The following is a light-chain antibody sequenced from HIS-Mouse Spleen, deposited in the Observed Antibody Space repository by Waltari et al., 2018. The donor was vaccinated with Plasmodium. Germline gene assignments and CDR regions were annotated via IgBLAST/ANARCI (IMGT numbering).Light chain of an antibody. Sequence: SYELTQPPSGSVSPGQTARNTCSGYALPKKYAYWYQQKSGQAPVLVIYEDSKRPSGIPERFSGSSSGTMATLTISGAQVEDEADYYCYSTDSSGNHRVFGGGTKLTVL. J-gene: IGLJ3*02. V-gene: IGLV3-10*01. CDR3: YSTDSSGNHRV. CDR2: EDS. CDR1: ALPKKY.